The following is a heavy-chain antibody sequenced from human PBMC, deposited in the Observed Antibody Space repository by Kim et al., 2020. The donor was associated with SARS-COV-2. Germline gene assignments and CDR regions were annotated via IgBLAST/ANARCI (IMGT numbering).Heavy chain of an antibody. CDR3: ARDLTSGWYWGAFDI. CDR1: GGTFSSYA. Sequence: SVKVSCKASGGTFSSYAISWVRQAPGQGLEWMGGIIPIFGTANYAQKFQGRVTITADESTSTAYMELSSLRSEDTAVYYCARDLTSGWYWGAFDIWGQGTMVTVSS. V-gene: IGHV1-69*13. CDR2: IIPIFGTA. D-gene: IGHD6-19*01. J-gene: IGHJ3*02.